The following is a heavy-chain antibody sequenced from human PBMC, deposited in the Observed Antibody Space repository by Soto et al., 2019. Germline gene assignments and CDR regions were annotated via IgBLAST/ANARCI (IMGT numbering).Heavy chain of an antibody. CDR1: GFTFSSYA. Sequence: GGSLRLSCAASGFTFSSYAMSWVRQAPGKGLEWVSAISGSGGSTYYADSVKGRFTISRDNSKNTLYLQMNSLRAEDTAVYYCAKGSGRITIFGVVIIDGVFSDYWGQGTLVTVSS. CDR2: ISGSGGST. V-gene: IGHV3-23*01. D-gene: IGHD3-3*01. CDR3: AKGSGRITIFGVVIIDGVFSDY. J-gene: IGHJ4*02.